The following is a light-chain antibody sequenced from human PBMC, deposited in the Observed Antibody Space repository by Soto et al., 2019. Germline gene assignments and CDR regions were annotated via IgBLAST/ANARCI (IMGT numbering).Light chain of an antibody. CDR3: QQFSSCPHT. CDR2: KAS. Sequence: DIQMTQSPSTLSASVGDRVTITCRASQSINMWLAWYQQKPGKAPKLLIYKASFLESGVPSRLSGSGSGTDFTLTIRSLQPDDSATYYCQQFSSCPHTLGQGTKLAIK. CDR1: QSINMW. J-gene: IGKJ2*01. V-gene: IGKV1-5*03.